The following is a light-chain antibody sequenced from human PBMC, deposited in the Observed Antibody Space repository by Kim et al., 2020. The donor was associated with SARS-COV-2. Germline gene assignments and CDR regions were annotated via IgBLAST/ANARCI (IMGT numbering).Light chain of an antibody. CDR1: QDISND. J-gene: IGKJ5*01. CDR2: GAS. V-gene: IGKV1-17*01. Sequence: ASVGDRVTITCRASQDISNDLGWYQQNPGRAPKRLIYGASSLESGVPSRFSGSGSGTEFTLTISSVQPEDFATYFCLQHSTYPITFGQGTRLEIK. CDR3: LQHSTYPIT.